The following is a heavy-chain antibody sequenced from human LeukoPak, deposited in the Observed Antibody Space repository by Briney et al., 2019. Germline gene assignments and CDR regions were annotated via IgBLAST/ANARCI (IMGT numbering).Heavy chain of an antibody. CDR3: ARRETTSIAAAFDY. CDR1: GDSISSSSYF. Sequence: PSETPSLTCTVSGDSISSSSYFWGWIRQPPGKGLEWIGNIYYSGSTYYNPSLKSRVTISVDTSKNQFSLKLSSVTAADTAVYYCARRETTSIAAAFDYWGQGTLVTVSS. J-gene: IGHJ4*02. V-gene: IGHV4-39*01. CDR2: IYYSGST. D-gene: IGHD6-13*01.